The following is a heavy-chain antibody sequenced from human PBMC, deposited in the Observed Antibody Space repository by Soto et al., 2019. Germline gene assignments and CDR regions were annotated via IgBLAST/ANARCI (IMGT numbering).Heavy chain of an antibody. V-gene: IGHV3-33*01. Sequence: GGSLRLSCAASGFTFSSYGMHWVRQAPGKGLEWVAVIWYDGSNKYYADSVKGRFTISRDNSKNTLYLQMNSLRAEDTAVYYCARHSPLIRTRSGSYIYYYGMDVWGQGTTVTVSS. CDR3: ARHSPLIRTRSGSYIYYYGMDV. CDR2: IWYDGSNK. CDR1: GFTFSSYG. D-gene: IGHD1-26*01. J-gene: IGHJ6*02.